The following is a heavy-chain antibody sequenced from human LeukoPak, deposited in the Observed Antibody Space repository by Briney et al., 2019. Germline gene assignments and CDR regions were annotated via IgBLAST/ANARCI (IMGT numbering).Heavy chain of an antibody. V-gene: IGHV3-21*01. D-gene: IGHD3-3*01. CDR3: ARDYRKNGFWSGYYSDWFDP. CDR2: ISSSSSYI. Sequence: TAGGSLRLSCAASGFTFSTYSMNWVRQAPGKGLEWVSSISSSSSYIFYVDSVKGRFTISRDNAKNSLYLQMNSLRAEDTAVYYCARDYRKNGFWSGYYSDWFDPWGQGTLVTVSS. J-gene: IGHJ5*02. CDR1: GFTFSTYS.